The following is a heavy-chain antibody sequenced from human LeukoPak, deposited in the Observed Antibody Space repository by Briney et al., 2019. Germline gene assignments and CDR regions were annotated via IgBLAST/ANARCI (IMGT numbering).Heavy chain of an antibody. Sequence: GGSLRLSCAASGFTFSTYSMNWVRQAPGKGLEWVSSINTSSTYIYYAGAVKGRFAISRDNAKNSLYLQMNSLRVEDTAVYYCAKDRTGTTGRDWLDPWGQGTLVTVSS. CDR1: GFTFSTYS. D-gene: IGHD1-1*01. V-gene: IGHV3-21*04. J-gene: IGHJ5*02. CDR3: AKDRTGTTGRDWLDP. CDR2: INTSSTYI.